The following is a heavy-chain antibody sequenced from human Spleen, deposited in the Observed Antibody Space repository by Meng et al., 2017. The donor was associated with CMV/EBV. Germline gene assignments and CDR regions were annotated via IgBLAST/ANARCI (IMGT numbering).Heavy chain of an antibody. CDR2: IKSKTDGGTT. J-gene: IGHJ6*02. CDR1: GFIFSNAW. CDR3: TYYCTNGVCYNYGMDV. Sequence: GESLKISCAASGFIFSNAWMSWVRQAPGKGLEWVGRIKSKTDGGTTDYAAPVKGRFTISRDDSKNTLYLQMNSLKTEDTAVYYCTYYCTNGVCYNYGMDVWGQGTTVTVSS. V-gene: IGHV3-15*01. D-gene: IGHD2-8*01.